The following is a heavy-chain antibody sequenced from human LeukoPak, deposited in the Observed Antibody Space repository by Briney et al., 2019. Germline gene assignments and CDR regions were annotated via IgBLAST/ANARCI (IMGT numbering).Heavy chain of an antibody. CDR2: ISYDGSNK. CDR1: GFTFSSYA. Sequence: GRSLRLSCAASGFTFSSYAMHWVRQAPGKGLEWVAVISYDGSNKYYADSVKGRFTISRDNSKNTLYLQMNSLRAEDTAVYYCARGAGDRPYFDYWGQGTLVTVSS. D-gene: IGHD7-27*01. CDR3: ARGAGDRPYFDY. J-gene: IGHJ4*02. V-gene: IGHV3-30*04.